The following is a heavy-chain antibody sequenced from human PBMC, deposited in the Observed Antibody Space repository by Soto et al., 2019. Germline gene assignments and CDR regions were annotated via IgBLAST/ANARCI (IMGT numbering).Heavy chain of an antibody. Sequence: SETLSLTCSVSGGSISSYYWSWIRQPPGKGLEWIGYIYYSGSTNYNPSLKSRVTISVDTSKNQFSLKLTSVTAADTAVYYCARRYGGNFDYWGQGTLVTVSS. CDR3: ARRYGGNFDY. V-gene: IGHV4-59*01. J-gene: IGHJ4*02. CDR1: GGSISSYY. D-gene: IGHD1-26*01. CDR2: IYYSGST.